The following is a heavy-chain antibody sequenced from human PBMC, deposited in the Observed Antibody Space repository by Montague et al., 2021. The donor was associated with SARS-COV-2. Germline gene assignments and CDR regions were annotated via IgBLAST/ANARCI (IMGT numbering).Heavy chain of an antibody. CDR2: IYYSGST. V-gene: IGHV4-39*01. D-gene: IGHD3-22*01. Sequence: SETRSLTCTVSGVSVTDYYWSWIRQPPGKGLEWIGSIYYSGSTYYNPSLKSRVTISVDTSKNQFSLKLSSVTAADTAVYYCASPTYYYDSSGSDAFDIWGQGTMVTVSS. CDR1: GVSVTDYY. J-gene: IGHJ3*02. CDR3: ASPTYYYDSSGSDAFDI.